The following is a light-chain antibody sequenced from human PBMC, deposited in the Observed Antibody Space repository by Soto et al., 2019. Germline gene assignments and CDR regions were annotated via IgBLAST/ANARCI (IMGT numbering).Light chain of an antibody. J-gene: IGKJ3*01. CDR3: QHRGNWPMFT. CDR2: GAS. V-gene: IGKV3-11*01. CDR1: QSVSSY. Sequence: EIVLTQSPATLSLSPGESATLSCRASQSVSSYLAWYQQKPGQAPRLLIYGASNRATGIPARFSGSGSGTDFTLTISSLEPEDFAVYYCQHRGNWPMFTFGPGTKVDIK.